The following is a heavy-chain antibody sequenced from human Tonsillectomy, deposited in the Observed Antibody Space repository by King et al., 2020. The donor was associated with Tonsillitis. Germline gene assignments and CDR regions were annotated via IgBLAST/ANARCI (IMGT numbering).Heavy chain of an antibody. Sequence: VQLQESGPRLVKPSETLSLTCTVSSGSISSSYWSWIRQPPGKGLEWIGYIYYSGSTNYNPSLKSRVRISVDTSKNRFSLKLTSVTAADTAVYYCAISGYHILTPPEGGSFDVWGQGTTVAVSS. CDR2: IYYSGST. V-gene: IGHV4-59*08. J-gene: IGHJ3*01. CDR1: SGSISSSY. CDR3: AISGYHILTPPEGGSFDV. D-gene: IGHD3-9*01.